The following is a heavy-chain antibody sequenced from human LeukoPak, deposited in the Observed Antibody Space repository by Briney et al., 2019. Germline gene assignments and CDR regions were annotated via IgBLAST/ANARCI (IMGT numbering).Heavy chain of an antibody. CDR2: IYYSGST. CDR3: AGLRITMLRGITSFSYYYYMDV. J-gene: IGHJ6*03. V-gene: IGHV4-39*07. CDR1: GGSISSSSYY. Sequence: SETLSLTCTVSGGSISSSSYYWGWIRQPPGKGLEWIGSIYYSGSTYYNPSLKSRVTISVDTSKNQFSLKLSSVTAADTAVYYCAGLRITMLRGITSFSYYYYMDVWGKGTTVTVSS. D-gene: IGHD3-10*01.